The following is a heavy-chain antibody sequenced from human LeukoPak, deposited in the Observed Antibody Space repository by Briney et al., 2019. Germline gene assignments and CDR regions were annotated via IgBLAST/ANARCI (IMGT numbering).Heavy chain of an antibody. CDR2: IIPIFGTA. Sequence: SVKVSCKASGGTFSSYAISWVRQAPGQGLEWMGGIIPIFGTANYAQKFQGRVTITADESTSTAYMELSSLRSEDTAVYYCARTDVVVPAATAYYYYYYMDVWGKGTTVTISS. J-gene: IGHJ6*03. CDR3: ARTDVVVPAATAYYYYYYMDV. CDR1: GGTFSSYA. V-gene: IGHV1-69*01. D-gene: IGHD2-2*01.